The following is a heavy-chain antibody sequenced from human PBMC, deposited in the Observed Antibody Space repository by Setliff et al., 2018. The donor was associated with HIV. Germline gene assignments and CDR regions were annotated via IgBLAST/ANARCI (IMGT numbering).Heavy chain of an antibody. CDR2: IYTSGST. J-gene: IGHJ3*02. CDR1: GGSISSYY. Sequence: PSETLSLTCTVSGGSISSYYWSWIRQPAGKGLEWIGRIYTSGSTNYNPSLKSRVTMSVDTSKNQFSLQLSSVTAADTAVYYCARDRPHYDYVWGSYPHAFDIWGQGTMVTVSS. D-gene: IGHD3-16*02. CDR3: ARDRPHYDYVWGSYPHAFDI. V-gene: IGHV4-4*07.